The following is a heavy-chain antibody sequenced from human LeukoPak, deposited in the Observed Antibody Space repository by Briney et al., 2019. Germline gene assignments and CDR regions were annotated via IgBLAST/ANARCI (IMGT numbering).Heavy chain of an antibody. CDR1: GFKLSDYY. CDR2: LSSSTSYT. V-gene: IGHV3-11*05. Sequence: GGSLRLSCAVSGFKLSDYYMMWVRQAPGKGLEWIAYLSSSTSYTNYAASVEGRFIVSRDNANNLVYLQVDSLRVDDTATYYCVREKDQEVWGQGTLVIVSS. D-gene: IGHD2-2*01. J-gene: IGHJ4*02. CDR3: VREKDQEV.